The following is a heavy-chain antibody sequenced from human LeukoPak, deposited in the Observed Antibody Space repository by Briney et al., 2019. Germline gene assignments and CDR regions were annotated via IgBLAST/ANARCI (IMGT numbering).Heavy chain of an antibody. CDR2: INHSGST. J-gene: IGHJ6*04. CDR1: GGSFSGYY. Sequence: SETLSLTCALYGGSFSGYYWSWIRQPPGKGLEWIGEINHSGSTNYNPSLKSRVTISVDTSKNQFSLKLSSVTAADTAVYYCARGLARVVRGVIITPPDVWGKGTTVTVSS. V-gene: IGHV4-34*01. CDR3: ARGLARVVRGVIITPPDV. D-gene: IGHD3-10*01.